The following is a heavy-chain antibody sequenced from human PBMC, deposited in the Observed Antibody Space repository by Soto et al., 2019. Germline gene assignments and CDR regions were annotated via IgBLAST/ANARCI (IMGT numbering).Heavy chain of an antibody. Sequence: PGGSLRLSCAASGFTFSSYWMNWVRQAPGKGLEWVANIKQDGTEKYYVDSVKGRFTISRDNAKNSLYLQMNSLRAEDTAVYYCARDPRVVPAAIGWFDPWGQGSLVTVSS. J-gene: IGHJ5*02. CDR2: IKQDGTEK. CDR1: GFTFSSYW. V-gene: IGHV3-7*01. CDR3: ARDPRVVPAAIGWFDP. D-gene: IGHD2-2*01.